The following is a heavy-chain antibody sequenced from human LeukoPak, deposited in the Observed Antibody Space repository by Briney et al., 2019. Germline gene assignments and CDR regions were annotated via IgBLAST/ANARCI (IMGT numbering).Heavy chain of an antibody. CDR1: GFTFSSYW. Sequence: GGSLRLSCAVSGFTFSSYWMSWVRQAPGNGPEWVANIKEDESEKNYVDSVKGRFTISRDSAKNTLYLQMNSLRAEDTAVYYCAKLQYYYDSSQPYWGQGTLVTVSS. CDR3: AKLQYYYDSSQPY. D-gene: IGHD3-22*01. V-gene: IGHV3-7*03. CDR2: IKEDESEK. J-gene: IGHJ4*02.